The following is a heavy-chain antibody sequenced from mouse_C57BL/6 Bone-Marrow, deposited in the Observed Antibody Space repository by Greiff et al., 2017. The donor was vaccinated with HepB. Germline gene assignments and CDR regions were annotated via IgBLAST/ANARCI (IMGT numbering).Heavy chain of an antibody. V-gene: IGHV1-76*01. CDR1: GYTFTDYY. CDR2: IYPGSGNT. D-gene: IGHD3-2*02. J-gene: IGHJ2*01. Sequence: QVQLQQSGAELVRPGASVKLSCKASGYTFTDYYINWVKQRPGQGLEWIARIYPGSGNTYYNEKFKGKATLTAEKSSSTAYMQLSSLTSEDSAVYFCARELRSGDYWGQGTTLTVSS. CDR3: ARELRSGDY.